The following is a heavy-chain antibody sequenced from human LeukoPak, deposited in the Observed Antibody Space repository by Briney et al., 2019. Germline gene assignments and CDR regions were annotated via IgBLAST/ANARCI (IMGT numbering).Heavy chain of an antibody. Sequence: SQTLSLTCVISGDSLPRNRAAWNWPRDSRSRGLECLRRTYYKAKCDNDYSVSVKSRITVNPNTSKNQISLQLKTVTPEDTAVFYCARAPIVGATPIDYWGQGTLVTVSS. J-gene: IGHJ4*01. CDR2: TYYKAKCDN. CDR1: GDSLPRNRAA. D-gene: IGHD1-26*01. CDR3: ARAPIVGATPIDY. V-gene: IGHV6-1*01.